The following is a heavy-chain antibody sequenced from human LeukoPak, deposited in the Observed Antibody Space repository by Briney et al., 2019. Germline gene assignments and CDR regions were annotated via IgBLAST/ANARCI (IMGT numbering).Heavy chain of an antibody. V-gene: IGHV3-74*01. D-gene: IGHD3-10*01. CDR3: ASDPFGESTY. CDR2: IKTDGSST. Sequence: PGGSLRLSCAASGFTFSSYWMHWVRQAPGEGLVWVSRIKTDGSSTSYAASLQSRFTISRDNGMNTLYLQLNSLRAEDTAVYYCASDPFGESTYWGRGILVTVSS. CDR1: GFTFSSYW. J-gene: IGHJ4*02.